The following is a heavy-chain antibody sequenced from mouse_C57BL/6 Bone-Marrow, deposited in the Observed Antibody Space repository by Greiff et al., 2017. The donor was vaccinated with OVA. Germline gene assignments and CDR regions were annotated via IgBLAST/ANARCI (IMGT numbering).Heavy chain of an antibody. V-gene: IGHV1-82*01. Sequence: QVQLKQSGPELVKPGASVKISCKASGYAFSSSWMNWVKQRPGKGLEWIGRIYPGDGDTNYNGKFKGKATLTADKSSSTAYMLHSSLTSEDSAVYFCAIHYYGREGYYFDYWGQGTTLTVSS. D-gene: IGHD1-1*01. CDR3: AIHYYGREGYYFDY. CDR1: GYAFSSSW. J-gene: IGHJ2*01. CDR2: IYPGDGDT.